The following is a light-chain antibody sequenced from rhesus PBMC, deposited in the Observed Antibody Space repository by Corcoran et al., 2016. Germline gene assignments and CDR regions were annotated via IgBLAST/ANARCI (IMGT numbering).Light chain of an antibody. V-gene: IGKV1-69*01. J-gene: IGKJ3*01. CDR2: RAS. CDR1: QGISNW. CDR3: QQHDNLPFT. Sequence: DIQMTQSPSSLSASVGDRVTITCRASQGISNWLAWYQQKPGRAPQLLRYRASNLHTGVPSRFSGSGSGTDFTLTISSLQPEDIATYYCQQHDNLPFTFGPGTKLDIK.